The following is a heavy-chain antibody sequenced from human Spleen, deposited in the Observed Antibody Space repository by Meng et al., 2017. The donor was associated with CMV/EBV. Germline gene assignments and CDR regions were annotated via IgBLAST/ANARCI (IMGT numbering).Heavy chain of an antibody. D-gene: IGHD3-3*01. Sequence: SIRSSSYYWGWIRQPPGKGLEWIGSIYYSGSTYYTPSLKSLVTISVDTSKNQFSLKLSSVTAADTAVYYCARVGVTIFGVENWFDPWGQGTLVTVSS. CDR2: IYYSGST. CDR3: ARVGVTIFGVENWFDP. J-gene: IGHJ5*02. V-gene: IGHV4-39*07. CDR1: SIRSSSYY.